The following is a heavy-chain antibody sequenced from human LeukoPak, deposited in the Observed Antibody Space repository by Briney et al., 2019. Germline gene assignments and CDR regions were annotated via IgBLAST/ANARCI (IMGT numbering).Heavy chain of an antibody. CDR1: GYTFTCYY. D-gene: IGHD3-3*01. CDR2: INPNSGGT. Sequence: ASVKVSCKASGYTFTCYYMHWVRQAPGQGLEWVGWINPNSGGTNYAQKFQGRVTMTRDTSISTAYMELSRLRSDDTAVYYCAMGLDFWSGYYTNDYWGQGTLVTVSS. V-gene: IGHV1-2*02. J-gene: IGHJ4*02. CDR3: AMGLDFWSGYYTNDY.